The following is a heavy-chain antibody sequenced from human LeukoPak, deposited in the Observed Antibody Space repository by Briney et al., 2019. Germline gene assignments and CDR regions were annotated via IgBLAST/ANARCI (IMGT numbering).Heavy chain of an antibody. D-gene: IGHD5-18*01. J-gene: IGHJ3*01. CDR2: ISSTGTYI. Sequence: GGSLRLSCSASGFTLSRYSMSWVRQAPGKGLEWVSSISSTGTYIYYADSVKGRFTISRDNAKNSLDLQMNSLRAEDTAVYHCARNLVHLWNVFDFWGLGTMVTVSS. CDR1: GFTLSRYS. CDR3: ARNLVHLWNVFDF. V-gene: IGHV3-21*01.